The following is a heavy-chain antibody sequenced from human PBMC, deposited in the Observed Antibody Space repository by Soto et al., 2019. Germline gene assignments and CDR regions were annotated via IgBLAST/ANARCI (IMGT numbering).Heavy chain of an antibody. V-gene: IGHV1-69*02. J-gene: IGHJ6*02. CDR3: ARGLEAAGYYGMDV. D-gene: IGHD6-13*01. CDR2: IIPILGIA. Sequence: GASVKVSCKASGGTFSSYTISWVRQAPGQGLEWMGRIIPILGIANYAQKFRGRVTITADKSTSTAYMELSSLRSEDTAVYYCARGLEAAGYYGMDVWGQGTTVTVSS. CDR1: GGTFSSYT.